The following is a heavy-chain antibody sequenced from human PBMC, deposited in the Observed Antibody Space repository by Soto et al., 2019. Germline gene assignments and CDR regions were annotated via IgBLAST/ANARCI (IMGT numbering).Heavy chain of an antibody. J-gene: IGHJ4*02. V-gene: IGHV3-64D*06. CDR2: ISSSGVPT. D-gene: IGHD2-15*01. Sequence: QSGGSLRLSCSVSGFTFSSYAMHWVRQAPGKGLQYVSSISSSGVPTYYADSVKGRFTISRDNSQNTLYLQMSSLRLEDTAVYYCVKDRWIDYWGQGILVTVSS. CDR3: VKDRWIDY. CDR1: GFTFSSYA.